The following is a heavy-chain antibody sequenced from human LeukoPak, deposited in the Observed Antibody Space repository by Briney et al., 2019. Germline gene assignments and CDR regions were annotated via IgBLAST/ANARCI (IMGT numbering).Heavy chain of an antibody. J-gene: IGHJ4*02. CDR3: ASISGYYYFDY. D-gene: IGHD3-22*01. Sequence: KPSETLSLTCTVSGGSISSYYWSWIRQPPGKGLEWIGYIYYSGSTNYNPSLKSRVTISVDTSKNQFSLKLSSVTAADTAVYYCASISGYYYFDYWGQGTLVTVSS. CDR1: GGSISSYY. CDR2: IYYSGST. V-gene: IGHV4-59*08.